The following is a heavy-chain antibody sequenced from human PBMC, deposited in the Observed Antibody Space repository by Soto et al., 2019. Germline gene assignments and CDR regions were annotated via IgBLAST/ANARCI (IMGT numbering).Heavy chain of an antibody. D-gene: IGHD4-17*01. CDR2: IYSGGST. V-gene: IGHV3-53*04. Sequence: VQLVESGGGLVQPGGSLRLSCAASGFTVSSNYMSWVRQAPGKGLEWVSVIYSGGSTYYADSVKGRFTISRHNSKNTLYLQMNSLRAEDTAVYYCARAGYGDYEGYFDYWGQGTLVTVSS. CDR3: ARAGYGDYEGYFDY. CDR1: GFTVSSNY. J-gene: IGHJ4*02.